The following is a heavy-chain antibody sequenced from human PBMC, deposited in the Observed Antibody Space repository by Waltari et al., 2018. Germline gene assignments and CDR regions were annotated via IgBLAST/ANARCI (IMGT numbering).Heavy chain of an antibody. CDR3: ARAPHFWSGYSYYYYYMDV. D-gene: IGHD3-3*02. J-gene: IGHJ6*03. V-gene: IGHV4-59*01. CDR1: GGSISSYY. CDR2: IYYSGST. Sequence: QVQLQESGPGLVKPSETLSLTCTVSGGSISSYYWSWIRPPPGKGLEWIGYIYYSGSTNYNPSLKSRVTISVDTSKNQFSLKLSSVTAADTAVYYCARAPHFWSGYSYYYYYMDVWGKGTTVTISS.